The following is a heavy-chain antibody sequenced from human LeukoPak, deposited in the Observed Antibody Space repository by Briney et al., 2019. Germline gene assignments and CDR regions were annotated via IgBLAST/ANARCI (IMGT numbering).Heavy chain of an antibody. V-gene: IGHV4-61*02. CDR3: ARSRERVCTNPPCYVDLQAT. D-gene: IGHD2-8*01. CDR1: GGSISSGSYY. J-gene: IGHJ4*02. Sequence: SETLSLTCTVSGGSISSGSYYWTWIRQPARKGLEWIGRIYISESANYNSSLKSRVTILVDTSKNQFSLKLSSVTAADTAMYYCARSRERVCTNPPCYVDLQATWGQGTLVTVSP. CDR2: IYISESA.